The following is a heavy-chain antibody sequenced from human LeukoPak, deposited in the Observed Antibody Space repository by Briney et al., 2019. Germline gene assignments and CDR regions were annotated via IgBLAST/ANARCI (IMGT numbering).Heavy chain of an antibody. Sequence: ASVTVSCKASGYTFTAYNLHWVRQAPGQGLEWMGWINPNSGGTNYAEKFQGRVTMTRDTSVSTAYMELSSLRSDDTAVYYCARGGYDTGSTWGQGTQVTVSS. D-gene: IGHD3-16*01. CDR1: GYTFTAYN. CDR2: INPNSGGT. CDR3: ARGGYDTGST. J-gene: IGHJ5*02. V-gene: IGHV1-2*02.